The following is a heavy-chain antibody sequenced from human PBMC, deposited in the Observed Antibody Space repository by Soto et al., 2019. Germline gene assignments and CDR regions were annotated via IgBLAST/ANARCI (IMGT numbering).Heavy chain of an antibody. J-gene: IGHJ4*02. CDR2: IHYSGKM. Sequence: QLQLQESGPRLVKPSETLSLSCTVSGGSVSSSSDSWGWGWIRQPPGKGLEWIGSIHYSGKMYYNPTLKIRVTISMDQSKNQISLKRSSVTAADTTVYSWASDGGKGGNSDYWGQGTLVTVSS. CDR3: ASDGGKGGNSDY. D-gene: IGHD2-15*01. V-gene: IGHV4-39*01. CDR1: GGSVSSSSDSWG.